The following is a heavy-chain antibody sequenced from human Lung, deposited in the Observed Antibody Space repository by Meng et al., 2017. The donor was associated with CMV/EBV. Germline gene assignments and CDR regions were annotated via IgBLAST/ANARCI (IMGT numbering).Heavy chain of an antibody. Sequence: GSLRLXCTVSGGSISSSSYYWGWIRQPPGKGLEWIGSIYYSGSTYYNPSLKSRVTISVDTSKNQFSLKLSSVTAADTAVYYCARGAYYDSSGYDDWFDPWXQGTXVTVSS. CDR1: GGSISSSSYY. CDR3: ARGAYYDSSGYDDWFDP. V-gene: IGHV4-39*07. CDR2: IYYSGST. J-gene: IGHJ5*02. D-gene: IGHD3-22*01.